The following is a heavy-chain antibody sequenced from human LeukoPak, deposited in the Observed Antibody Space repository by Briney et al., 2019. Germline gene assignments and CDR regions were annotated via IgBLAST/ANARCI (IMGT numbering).Heavy chain of an antibody. CDR3: ARVQRDGYSLDY. J-gene: IGHJ4*02. CDR2: IYYSGST. Sequence: SETLSLTCTVSGGSISSYYWSWIRQPPGKGLEWIGYIYYSGSTNYNPSLKSRVTISVDTSKNQFSLKLSSVTAADTAVYYCARVQRDGYSLDYWGQGTLVIVSS. V-gene: IGHV4-59*01. CDR1: GGSISSYY. D-gene: IGHD4-4*01.